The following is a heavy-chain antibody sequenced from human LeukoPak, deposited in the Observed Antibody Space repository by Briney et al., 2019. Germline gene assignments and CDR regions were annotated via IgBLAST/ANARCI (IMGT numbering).Heavy chain of an antibody. Sequence: PGGSLRLSCAASGFTFSSYAMHWVRQAPGKGLEWVAAISYDGSNKYYADSVKGRFTISRDNSKNTLYLQMNSLRAGDTAVYYCARDAMYYYDSSGYSAYFDYWGQGTLVTVSS. CDR2: ISYDGSNK. V-gene: IGHV3-30-3*01. D-gene: IGHD3-22*01. CDR1: GFTFSSYA. CDR3: ARDAMYYYDSSGYSAYFDY. J-gene: IGHJ4*02.